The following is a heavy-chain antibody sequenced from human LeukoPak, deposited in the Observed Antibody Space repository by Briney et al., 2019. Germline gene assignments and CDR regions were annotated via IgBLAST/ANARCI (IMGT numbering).Heavy chain of an antibody. CDR1: GGSISSGDYY. CDR3: ARSRGYSSSYRIYYFDY. CDR2: IYYSGST. V-gene: IGHV4-39*01. Sequence: SETLSLTCTVSGGSISSGDYYWSWIRQPPGKGLEWIGSIYYSGSTYYNPSLKSRVTISVDTSKNQFSLKLSSVTAADTAVYYCARSRGYSSSYRIYYFDYWGQGTLVTVSS. J-gene: IGHJ4*02. D-gene: IGHD6-6*01.